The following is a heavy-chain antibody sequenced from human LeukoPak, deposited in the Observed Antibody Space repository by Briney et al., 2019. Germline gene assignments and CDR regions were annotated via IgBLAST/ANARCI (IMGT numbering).Heavy chain of an antibody. CDR1: DYTFTSYG. J-gene: IGHJ4*02. CDR3: AIVTYYYDSSGYLDY. Sequence: GASVKVSCKASDYTFTSYGISWVRQAPGQGLEWMEGISAYNGNTNYAQKLQGRVTMTTDTSTSTAYMELRSLRFDDTAVYYCAIVTYYYDSSGYLDYWGQGTLVTVSS. D-gene: IGHD3-22*01. V-gene: IGHV1-18*01. CDR2: ISAYNGNT.